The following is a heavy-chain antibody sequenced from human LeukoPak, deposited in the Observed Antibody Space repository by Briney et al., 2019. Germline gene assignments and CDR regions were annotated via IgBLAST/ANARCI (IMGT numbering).Heavy chain of an antibody. CDR3: ARPSGLEYYFDY. V-gene: IGHV3-30*04. CDR1: GFTFSSYA. CDR2: ISYDGSNK. J-gene: IGHJ4*02. Sequence: GGSLRLFCAASGFTFSSYAMHWVRQAPGKGLEWVAVISYDGSNKYYADSVKGRFTISRDNSKNTLYLQMNSLRAEDTAVYYCARPSGLEYYFDYWGQGTLVTVSS. D-gene: IGHD3-10*01.